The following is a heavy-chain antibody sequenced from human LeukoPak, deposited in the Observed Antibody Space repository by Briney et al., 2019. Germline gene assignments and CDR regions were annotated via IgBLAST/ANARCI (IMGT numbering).Heavy chain of an antibody. Sequence: GGSLRLSCAASGFTFSSYSMNWVRQAPGKGLEWVSSISSSSSYIYYADSVKGRFTISRDNAKNSLYLQMNSLRAEDTAVYYCARDGGFTFGAFDIWGQGTMVTVSS. CDR3: ARDGGFTFGAFDI. CDR2: ISSSSSYI. CDR1: GFTFSSYS. V-gene: IGHV3-21*01. D-gene: IGHD3-16*01. J-gene: IGHJ3*02.